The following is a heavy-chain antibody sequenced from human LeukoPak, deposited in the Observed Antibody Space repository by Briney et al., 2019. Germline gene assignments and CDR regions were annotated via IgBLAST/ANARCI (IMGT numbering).Heavy chain of an antibody. D-gene: IGHD3-22*01. V-gene: IGHV4-4*02. Sequence: PSETLSLTCAVSGVSISSNLWWTWVRQPPGKGLEWIGSIYYSGSTYYNPSLKSRVTISVDTSKNQFSLKLSSVTAADTVVYYCASASYDSSGYPYYYYYYMDVWGKGTTVTVSS. J-gene: IGHJ6*03. CDR3: ASASYDSSGYPYYYYYYMDV. CDR2: IYYSGST. CDR1: GVSISSNLW.